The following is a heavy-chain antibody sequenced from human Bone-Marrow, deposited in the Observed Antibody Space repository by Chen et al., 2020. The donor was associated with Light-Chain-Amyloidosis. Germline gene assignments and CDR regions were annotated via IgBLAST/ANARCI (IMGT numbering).Heavy chain of an antibody. V-gene: IGHV3-48*01. D-gene: IGHD1-26*01. J-gene: IGHJ6*03. CDR1: GFPFSSYS. CDR3: AGSWRELLVSPYYYMDV. CDR2: ISSSSSTI. Sequence: EVQLVESGGGLVQPGGSLRLSCEASGFPFSSYSMNWVRQAPGKGLEWVSYISSSSSTIYYADSVKGRFTISRDNAKNSLYLQMNSLRAEDTAVYYCAGSWRELLVSPYYYMDVWGKGTTVTVSS.